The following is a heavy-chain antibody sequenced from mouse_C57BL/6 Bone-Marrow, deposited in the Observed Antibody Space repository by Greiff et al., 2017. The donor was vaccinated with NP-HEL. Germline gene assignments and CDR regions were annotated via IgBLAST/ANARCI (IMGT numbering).Heavy chain of an antibody. CDR3: AREGGLRRRTYAMDD. J-gene: IGHJ4*01. V-gene: IGHV5-16*01. CDR1: GFTFSDYS. Sequence: EVHLVESEGGLVQPGSSMKLSCTASGFTFSDYSMAWVRQVPEKGLEWVANINYDGSSTYYLDSLKSRFIISRDNAKNILYLQMSSLKSEDTATYYCAREGGLRRRTYAMDDWGQGTSVTVSS. D-gene: IGHD2-4*01. CDR2: INYDGSST.